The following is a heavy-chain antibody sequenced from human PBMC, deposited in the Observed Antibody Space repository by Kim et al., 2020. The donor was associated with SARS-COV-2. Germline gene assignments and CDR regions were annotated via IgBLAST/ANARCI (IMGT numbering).Heavy chain of an antibody. CDR2: MNPNSGDT. D-gene: IGHD3-22*01. CDR3: TRGSMRVSPQFDF. Sequence: ASVKVSCKASGYTFTSYEINWVRQATGQGLEWMGWMNPNSGDTGYIQNFQGRVTMTRDTSIGTAYMELSSLRSDDTAVYYCTRGSMRVSPQFDFWGQGTLVTVSS. CDR1: GYTFTSYE. V-gene: IGHV1-8*01. J-gene: IGHJ4*02.